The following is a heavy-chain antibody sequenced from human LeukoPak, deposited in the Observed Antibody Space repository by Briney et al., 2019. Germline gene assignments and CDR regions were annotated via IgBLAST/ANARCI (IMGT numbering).Heavy chain of an antibody. CDR1: GGSISSYY. V-gene: IGHV4-59*01. CDR3: ARSVYYYGSLDY. Sequence: SETLSLTCTVSGGSISSYYWSWIRQPPGKGLEWIGYIYYSGSTKYNPSLKRRVTISVDTSKNQFSLKLSSVTAADTAVYYCARSVYYYGSLDYWGQGTLVPVSS. D-gene: IGHD3-10*01. CDR2: IYYSGST. J-gene: IGHJ4*02.